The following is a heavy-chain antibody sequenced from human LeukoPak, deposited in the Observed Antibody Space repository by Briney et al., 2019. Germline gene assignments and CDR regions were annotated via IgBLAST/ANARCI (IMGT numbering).Heavy chain of an antibody. Sequence: PGGSLRLSCAASGFTFSSYEMNWVRQAPGKGLEWVSYISSSGSTIYYADSVKGRFTISRDNAKNSLYLQMNSLRAEDTAVYYCARDLYQEDSYWFNHYYYYMDVWGKGTTVTVSS. V-gene: IGHV3-48*03. J-gene: IGHJ6*03. CDR3: ARDLYQEDSYWFNHYYYYMDV. D-gene: IGHD5-18*01. CDR1: GFTFSSYE. CDR2: ISSSGSTI.